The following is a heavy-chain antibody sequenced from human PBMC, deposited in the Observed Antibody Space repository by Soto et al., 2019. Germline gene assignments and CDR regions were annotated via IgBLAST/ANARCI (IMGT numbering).Heavy chain of an antibody. CDR3: ARHHDS. V-gene: IGHV4-59*08. CDR2: IYYGGST. Sequence: SETLSLTCTVSGGSTSSYYWSWIRQPPGKGLEWIGYIYYGGSTNYNPSLKSRVTISVDTSKNQFSLKLSSVTAADTAVYYCARHHDSWGQGTLVTVSS. J-gene: IGHJ4*02. CDR1: GGSTSSYY.